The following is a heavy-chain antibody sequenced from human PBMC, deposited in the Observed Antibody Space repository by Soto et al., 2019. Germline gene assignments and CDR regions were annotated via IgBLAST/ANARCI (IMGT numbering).Heavy chain of an antibody. V-gene: IGHV1-8*01. D-gene: IGHD3-22*01. CDR1: GYIFTSYD. Sequence: WASVKVSCKASGYIFTSYDINWVRQATGQGLEWMGWMNPNSENTGYAQKFQGRVTLTRNTSISTAYMELSSLRSEDTAVYYCARGPFLYYYDSSGREGDIWGQGTMVTVSS. CDR2: MNPNSENT. J-gene: IGHJ3*02. CDR3: ARGPFLYYYDSSGREGDI.